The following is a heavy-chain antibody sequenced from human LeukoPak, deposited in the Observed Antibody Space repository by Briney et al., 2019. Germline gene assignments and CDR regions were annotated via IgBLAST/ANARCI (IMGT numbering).Heavy chain of an antibody. V-gene: IGHV3-20*04. D-gene: IGHD2-15*01. CDR1: GFTFDDYG. Sequence: GGSLRLSCAASGFTFDDYGMSWVRQAPGKGLEWVSAINWNGDSTGYADSVKGRFTISRDNAKNSLYLQMSSLRAEDTALYYCARVGWSTESYYFDYWGQGTLVTVCS. J-gene: IGHJ4*02. CDR2: INWNGDST. CDR3: ARVGWSTESYYFDY.